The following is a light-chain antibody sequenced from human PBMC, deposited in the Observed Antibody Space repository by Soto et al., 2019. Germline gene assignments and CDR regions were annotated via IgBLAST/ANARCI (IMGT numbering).Light chain of an antibody. CDR1: SSDVGGYSY. CDR3: SSYTSSSTLV. Sequence: QSALTQPASVSGSPGQSITISCTGTSSDVGGYSYVSWYQQHPGKAAKLMIYEVSNRPSGVSNRFSGSKSGNTASLTISGLQPEDEADYYCSSYTSSSTLVFGGGTKVTVL. J-gene: IGLJ2*01. V-gene: IGLV2-14*01. CDR2: EVS.